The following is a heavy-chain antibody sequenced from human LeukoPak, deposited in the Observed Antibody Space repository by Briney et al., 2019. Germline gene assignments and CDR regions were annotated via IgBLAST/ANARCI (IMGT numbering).Heavy chain of an antibody. Sequence: PSETLSLTCTVSGGSLSSYYWSWIRQPPGKGLEWIGYIYYSGSTNYNPSLKSRVTISVDTSKNQFSLKLSSVTAADTAVYYCARIGYCSSTSCDYYMDVWGKGTTVTVSS. V-gene: IGHV4-59*01. D-gene: IGHD2-2*01. CDR2: IYYSGST. CDR3: ARIGYCSSTSCDYYMDV. CDR1: GGSLSSYY. J-gene: IGHJ6*03.